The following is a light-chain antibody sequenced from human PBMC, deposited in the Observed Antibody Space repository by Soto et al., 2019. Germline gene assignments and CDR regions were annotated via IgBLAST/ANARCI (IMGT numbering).Light chain of an antibody. J-gene: IGKJ1*01. Sequence: EIVLTQSPGTLSLSPGDRATLSCRASQSIRSGYLAWYQHKPGQPPRLLIYGASSRATGIPDRFSGSGSGTDFTLTISRLEPEDFVLDYGQHYGSSPGTFGQGTKVESK. CDR3: QHYGSSPGT. V-gene: IGKV3-20*01. CDR1: QSIRSGY. CDR2: GAS.